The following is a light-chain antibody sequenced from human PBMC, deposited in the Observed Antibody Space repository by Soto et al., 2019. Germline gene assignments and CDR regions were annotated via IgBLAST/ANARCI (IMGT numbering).Light chain of an antibody. CDR2: DAS. CDR3: QQYENLPT. J-gene: IGKJ5*01. V-gene: IGKV1-33*01. Sequence: DIQMTQSPSSLSASVGVRVTSTCQASQNINNYLNWYQRKPGRAPKLRIYDASNLEAGVPSRFRGSGSGTDFTFTISRLQPEDIATYYCQQYENLPTFGQGTRLEIK. CDR1: QNINNY.